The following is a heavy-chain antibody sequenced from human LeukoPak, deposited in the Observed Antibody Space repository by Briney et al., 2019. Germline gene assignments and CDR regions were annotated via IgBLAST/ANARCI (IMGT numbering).Heavy chain of an antibody. CDR1: GYTLTELS. Sequence: GASVKVSCKVSGYTLTELSMHWVRQAPGKGLEWMGGFDPEDGETIYAQKFQGRVTMTEDTSTDTAYMELSSLRSEDTAVYYCATGYNPDIRNAFDIWGQGTMATVSS. CDR3: ATGYNPDIRNAFDI. J-gene: IGHJ3*02. V-gene: IGHV1-24*01. D-gene: IGHD3-9*01. CDR2: FDPEDGET.